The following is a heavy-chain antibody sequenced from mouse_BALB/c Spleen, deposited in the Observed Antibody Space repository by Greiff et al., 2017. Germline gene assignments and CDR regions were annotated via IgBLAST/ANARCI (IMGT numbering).Heavy chain of an antibody. CDR1: GYTFTSYW. CDR2: IYPGSGST. V-gene: IGHV1S22*01. J-gene: IGHJ2*01. Sequence: LQHPGSELVRPGASVKLSCKASGYTFTSYWMHWVKQRHGQGLEWIGNIYPGSGSTNYDEKFKSKGTLTVDTSSSTAYMHLSSLTSEDSAVYYCTREIYYGYDGDYFDYWGQGTTLTVSS. CDR3: TREIYYGYDGDYFDY. D-gene: IGHD2-2*01.